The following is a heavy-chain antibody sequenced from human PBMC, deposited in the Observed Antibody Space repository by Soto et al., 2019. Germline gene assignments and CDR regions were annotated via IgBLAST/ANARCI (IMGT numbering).Heavy chain of an antibody. V-gene: IGHV2-5*02. D-gene: IGHD5-18*01. J-gene: IGHJ4*02. CDR2: IFWDDDK. CDR1: GFSLSPSGVG. Sequence: SGPTLVNPTQTLTLTCTFSGFSLSPSGVGVGWIRQPPGKALEWLGIIFWDDDKRYRPSLRSRLTITKDTSKNQLVLTMTNMDPLDTATYYCAHLPWKQLWPRAPVVNRGQGTPVTVSS. CDR3: AHLPWKQLWPRAPVVN.